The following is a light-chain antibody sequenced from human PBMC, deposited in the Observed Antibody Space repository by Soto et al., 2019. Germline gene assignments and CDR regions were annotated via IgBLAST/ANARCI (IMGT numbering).Light chain of an antibody. Sequence: DIQMTQSPSSLSASVGDRVTITCRASQSINGNLNWYQQKPGNAPKLLIFESSSLQSGVPSRFSGSGSRRDFTLTISSLQREDFATYFCQQTSTAPFTFGPGTKVDIK. J-gene: IGKJ3*01. CDR1: QSINGN. CDR2: ESS. V-gene: IGKV1-39*01. CDR3: QQTSTAPFT.